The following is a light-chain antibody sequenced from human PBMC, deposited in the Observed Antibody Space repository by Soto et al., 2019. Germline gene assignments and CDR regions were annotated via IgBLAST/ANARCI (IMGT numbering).Light chain of an antibody. V-gene: IGKV1-39*01. Sequence: DIPMTQSPSSLSASVGDRVTITCRASQSISSYLNWYQQKPGKAPKLLIYAASSLQSGVPSRFSGSGFGTDFTLTISSLQPEDFATYYCQQSYSTPKTFGQGTKLEIK. J-gene: IGKJ2*01. CDR3: QQSYSTPKT. CDR1: QSISSY. CDR2: AAS.